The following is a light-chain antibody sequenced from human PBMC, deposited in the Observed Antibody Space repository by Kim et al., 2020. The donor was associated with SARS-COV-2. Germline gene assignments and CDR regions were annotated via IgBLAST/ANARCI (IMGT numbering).Light chain of an antibody. J-gene: IGLJ3*02. V-gene: IGLV4-69*01. Sequence: SVKLTHTLSIGHSSYAIAWHQQQPEKGPRYLMKLNSDGSHSKGDGIPDRFSGSSSGAERYLTISSLQSEDEADYYCQTWGTGIRVFGGGTQLTVL. CDR1: IGHSSYA. CDR3: QTWGTGIRV. CDR2: LNSDGSH.